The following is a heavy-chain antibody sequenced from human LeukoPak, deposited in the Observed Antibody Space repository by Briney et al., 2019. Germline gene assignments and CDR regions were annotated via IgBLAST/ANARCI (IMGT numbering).Heavy chain of an antibody. D-gene: IGHD4-17*01. CDR3: ARVFRGAVTSNWFDP. J-gene: IGHJ5*02. V-gene: IGHV4-59*01. CDR2: ISDSGST. Sequence: SETLSLTCTVSGGSINGYYWTWIRQPPGKGLEWIGYISDSGSTNHNPSLKSRVSMSVGSSNTDFSLRLNSVAAADTAVYYCARVFRGAVTSNWFDPWGQGTLVTVSS. CDR1: GGSINGYY.